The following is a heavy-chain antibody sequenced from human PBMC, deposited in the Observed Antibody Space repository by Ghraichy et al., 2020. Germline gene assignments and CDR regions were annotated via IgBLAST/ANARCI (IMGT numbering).Heavy chain of an antibody. CDR1: GGSISSSSYY. D-gene: IGHD6-19*01. V-gene: IGHV4-39*01. CDR2: IYYSGST. Sequence: SETLSLTCTVSGGSISSSSYYWGWIRQPPGKGLEWIGSIYYSGSTYYNPSLKSRVTISVDTSKNQFSLKLSSVTAADTAVYYCAYGRYSSGWTDYWGQGTLVTVSS. J-gene: IGHJ4*02. CDR3: AYGRYSSGWTDY.